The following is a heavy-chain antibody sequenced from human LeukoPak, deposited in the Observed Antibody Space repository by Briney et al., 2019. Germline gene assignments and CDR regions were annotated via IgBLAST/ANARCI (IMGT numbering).Heavy chain of an antibody. CDR1: GFTLSTYW. D-gene: IGHD7-27*01. CDR2: IKEDGSGK. J-gene: IGHJ4*02. Sequence: GVSLRLSCAASGFTLSTYWISWVRQAPGKGLEWVANIKEDGSGKNYVGSVKGRFTISRDNAENSLYLQMNSLRDEDTAVYYCTRRGDHDYWGQGTLVTVSS. CDR3: TRRGDHDY. V-gene: IGHV3-7*02.